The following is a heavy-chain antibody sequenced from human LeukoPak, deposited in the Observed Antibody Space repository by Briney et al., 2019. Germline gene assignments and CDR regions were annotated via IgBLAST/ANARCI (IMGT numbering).Heavy chain of an antibody. V-gene: IGHV4-59*08. Sequence: PSETLSLTCTVSGSISSYYWSWIRQPPGKGLEWIGHSYYTGSPNYNPSLKSRVTISVDTPKNQFSLKLSSVTAADTAVYYCAGVRSTVGWRSFDYWGQGTLVTASS. CDR3: AGVRSTVGWRSFDY. CDR1: GSISSYY. J-gene: IGHJ4*02. CDR2: SYYTGSP. D-gene: IGHD4-23*01.